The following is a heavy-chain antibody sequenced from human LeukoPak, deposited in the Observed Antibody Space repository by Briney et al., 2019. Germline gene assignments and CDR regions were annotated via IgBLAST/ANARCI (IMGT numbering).Heavy chain of an antibody. Sequence: GGSLRLSCAASGFTFSSDAMTWVRQAPGKGLEWISAISGSGGYTFYSDSVKGRFTITRDNSNKTLYLQMNSLRAEDTAVYYCAKGGDGSGSYLNWFDPWGQGTQVTVSS. V-gene: IGHV3-23*01. CDR1: GFTFSSDA. J-gene: IGHJ5*02. CDR2: ISGSGGYT. D-gene: IGHD3-10*01. CDR3: AKGGDGSGSYLNWFDP.